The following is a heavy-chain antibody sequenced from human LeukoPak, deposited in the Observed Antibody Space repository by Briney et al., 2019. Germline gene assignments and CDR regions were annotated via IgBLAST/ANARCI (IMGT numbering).Heavy chain of an antibody. D-gene: IGHD3-22*01. CDR3: ARDPPRAYYYDSSGYSADAFDI. V-gene: IGHV3-11*05. CDR1: GLTFSDYY. J-gene: IGHJ3*02. Sequence: TGGSLRLSCAASGLTFSDYYMRWIRQAPGKGLEWVSYISSSSSYTNYADSVKGRFTISRDNAKNSLYLQMNSLRAEDTAVYYCARDPPRAYYYDSSGYSADAFDIWGQGTMVTVSS. CDR2: ISSSSSYT.